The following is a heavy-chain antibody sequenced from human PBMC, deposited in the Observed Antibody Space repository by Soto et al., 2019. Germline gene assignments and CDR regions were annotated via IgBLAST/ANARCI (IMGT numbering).Heavy chain of an antibody. CDR2: IKSKTDGGTT. CDR3: TTVTYYYDTASAFDI. D-gene: IGHD3-22*01. Sequence: PGGSLRLSCAASGFTFSNAWMSWVRQAPGKGLEWVGHIKSKTDGGTTDYAAPVKGRFTISRDDSKNTLYLQMNSLKTEDTAVYYCTTVTYYYDTASAFDIWGQGTMVTVSS. CDR1: GFTFSNAW. V-gene: IGHV3-15*01. J-gene: IGHJ3*02.